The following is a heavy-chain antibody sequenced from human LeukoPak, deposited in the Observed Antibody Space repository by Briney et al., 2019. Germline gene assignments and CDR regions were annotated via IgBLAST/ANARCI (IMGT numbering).Heavy chain of an antibody. CDR2: INSDGSST. V-gene: IGHV3-74*01. Sequence: PGGSLRLSCAASGFTFSSYWMHWVRQAPGKGLVWVSRINSDGSSTSYADSLKGRFTIARDNFKNTLYLQMNSLRAEDTAVYYCARGTRRGYSGYGDADAFDIWGQGTMVTVSS. CDR1: GFTFSSYW. D-gene: IGHD5-12*01. J-gene: IGHJ3*02. CDR3: ARGTRRGYSGYGDADAFDI.